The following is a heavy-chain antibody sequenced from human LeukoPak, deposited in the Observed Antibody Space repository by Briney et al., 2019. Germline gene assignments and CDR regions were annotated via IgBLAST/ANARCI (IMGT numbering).Heavy chain of an antibody. CDR2: IHTSGDT. J-gene: IGHJ5*02. CDR1: GLTGSHNY. D-gene: IGHD4-17*01. V-gene: IGHV3-53*01. Sequence: GGSLRLSCAASGLTGSHNYVSWVRQAPGKGLEWVSAIHTSGDTCYADSVKGRFTISRDTSKNTLYLQINSLRVEDTAVYYCVVFGDSNHWGQGTLVTVSS. CDR3: VVFGDSNH.